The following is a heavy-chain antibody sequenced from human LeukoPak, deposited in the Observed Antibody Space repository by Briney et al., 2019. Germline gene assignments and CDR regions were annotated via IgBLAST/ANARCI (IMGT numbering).Heavy chain of an antibody. Sequence: SETLSLTCTVSGYSISSGYYCGWIRQPPGKGLEWIGSIYHSGSTYYNPSLKSRVTISVDTSKNQFSLKLSSVTAADTAVYYCARANTIFGVVFDYWGQGTLATVSS. CDR3: ARANTIFGVVFDY. D-gene: IGHD3-3*01. CDR1: GYSISSGYY. J-gene: IGHJ4*02. V-gene: IGHV4-38-2*02. CDR2: IYHSGST.